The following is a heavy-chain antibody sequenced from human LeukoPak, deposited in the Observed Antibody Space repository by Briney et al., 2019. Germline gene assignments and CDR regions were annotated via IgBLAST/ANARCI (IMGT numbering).Heavy chain of an antibody. J-gene: IGHJ2*01. Sequence: SETLSLTCTVSGGSISSGSYYWSWIRQPAGKGLEWIGYIYYSGSTNYNPSLKSRVTISVDTSKNQFSLKLSSVTAADTAVYYCARSPRKNSVNWYFDLWGRGTLVTVSS. D-gene: IGHD5/OR15-5a*01. CDR2: IYYSGST. CDR3: ARSPRKNSVNWYFDL. V-gene: IGHV4-61*10. CDR1: GGSISSGSYY.